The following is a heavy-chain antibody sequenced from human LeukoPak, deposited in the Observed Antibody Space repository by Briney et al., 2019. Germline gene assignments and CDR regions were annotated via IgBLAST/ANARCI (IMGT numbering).Heavy chain of an antibody. CDR2: INPNSGGT. CDR3: ARGIQGYGLDY. V-gene: IGHV1-2*06. J-gene: IGHJ4*02. D-gene: IGHD5-18*01. CDR1: GYTFTGYY. Sequence: VASVTVSCTASGYTFTGYYMHWVRQAPGQGLEWMGRINPNSGGTNYAQKFQGRVTMTRDTSISTAYMELSRLRSDDTAVYYCARGIQGYGLDYWGQGTLVTVSS.